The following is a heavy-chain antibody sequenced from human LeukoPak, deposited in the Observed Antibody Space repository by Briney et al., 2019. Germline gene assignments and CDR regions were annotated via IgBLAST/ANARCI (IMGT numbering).Heavy chain of an antibody. CDR1: GYTFTSYA. J-gene: IGHJ4*02. D-gene: IGHD2-15*01. V-gene: IGHV1-3*01. CDR3: ATSGQVVATMHY. CDR2: INAGNGNT. Sequence: GASVKVSCKASGYTFTSYAMHWVRQAPGQRLKWMGWINAGNGNTKYSQKFQGRVTIARDTSASTAYMELSSLRSEDTAVYYCATSGQVVATMHYWGQGTLVTVSS.